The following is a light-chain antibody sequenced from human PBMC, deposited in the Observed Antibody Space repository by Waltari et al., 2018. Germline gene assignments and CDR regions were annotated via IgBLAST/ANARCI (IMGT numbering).Light chain of an antibody. J-gene: IGLJ2*01. Sequence: QSVLTQPPSASGTPGQRVTISCSGSNSNIGSNTVNWYQQVPGTAPKLLTYSNDQRPSGVPDRFSGSKSGASASLAISGLQSEDEADYYCATWDDRLTGVVFGGGTKVTVL. CDR2: SND. CDR3: ATWDDRLTGVV. CDR1: NSNIGSNT. V-gene: IGLV1-44*01.